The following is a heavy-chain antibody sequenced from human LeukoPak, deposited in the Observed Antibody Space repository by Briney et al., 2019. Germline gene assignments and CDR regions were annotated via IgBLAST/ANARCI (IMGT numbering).Heavy chain of an antibody. Sequence: PGGSLRLSCAASGFTFSNSAMHWVRQAPGKGPEYVSAITSNGDRTNYANSVKGRFTISRDNSKNTLYLQMGSLRAEDMAVYYCARVGSWDAFDIWGQGTMVTVSS. D-gene: IGHD1-26*01. J-gene: IGHJ3*02. CDR2: ITSNGDRT. V-gene: IGHV3-64*01. CDR3: ARVGSWDAFDI. CDR1: GFTFSNSA.